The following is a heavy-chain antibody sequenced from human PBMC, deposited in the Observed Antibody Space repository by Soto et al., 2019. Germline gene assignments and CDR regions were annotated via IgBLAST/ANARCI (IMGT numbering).Heavy chain of an antibody. CDR3: AKNRNHSGSGSYFDT. CDR2: ISGSADST. D-gene: IGHD3-10*01. Sequence: EVQLLESGGGLVQPGGSLRVSCAASGFAFNIYAMSWVSQAPGKGLVWVSVISGSADSTNYADYVKGRFTMSRDNSKNAVYLQMNSLRVEDTAVYYCAKNRNHSGSGSYFDTWGQGTLVTVSS. CDR1: GFAFNIYA. J-gene: IGHJ4*02. V-gene: IGHV3-23*01.